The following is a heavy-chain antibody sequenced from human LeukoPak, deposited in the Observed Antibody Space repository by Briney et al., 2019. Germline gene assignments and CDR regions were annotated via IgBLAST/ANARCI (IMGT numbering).Heavy chain of an antibody. CDR2: IYTGGKT. D-gene: IGHD4-17*01. CDR1: GFTVSNTY. Sequence: GGSLRLSCAASGFTVSNTYMTWVRQAPGKGLEWVSLIYTGGKTYYADSVKGRFSISRDNSRNSLFLQISSLRAEDTAVYYCATVSEFGDYRFDSWGQGTLVTVSS. V-gene: IGHV3-53*01. CDR3: ATVSEFGDYRFDS. J-gene: IGHJ4*02.